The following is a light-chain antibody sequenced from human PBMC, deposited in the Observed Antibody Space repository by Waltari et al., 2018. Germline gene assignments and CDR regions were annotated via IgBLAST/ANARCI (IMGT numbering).Light chain of an antibody. CDR2: SNN. J-gene: IGLJ2*01. CDR3: AAWDDSLGGPL. V-gene: IGLV1-44*01. Sequence: QSGLTQPPSASGTPGQRVTISCSGSSSNIENYSVNWYQQPPGTAAKLLIYSNNQRASGVPDRFAGSKSGTSASLAISGLQSDDEGDYYCAAWDDSLGGPLFGGGTELTVL. CDR1: SSNIENYS.